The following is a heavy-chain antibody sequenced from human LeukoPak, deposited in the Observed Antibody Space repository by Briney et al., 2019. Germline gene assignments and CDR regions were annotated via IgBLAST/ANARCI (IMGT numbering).Heavy chain of an antibody. D-gene: IGHD4-17*01. Sequence: SETLSLTCTVSGGSISSGDYYWSWIRQPPGKGLEWIGYIYYSGSTNYNPSLKSRVTISVDTSKNQFSLKLSSVTAADTAVYYCARQGMTTLTPLPFLDIWGQGTMVTVSS. V-gene: IGHV4-61*08. J-gene: IGHJ3*02. CDR1: GGSISSGDYY. CDR3: ARQGMTTLTPLPFLDI. CDR2: IYYSGST.